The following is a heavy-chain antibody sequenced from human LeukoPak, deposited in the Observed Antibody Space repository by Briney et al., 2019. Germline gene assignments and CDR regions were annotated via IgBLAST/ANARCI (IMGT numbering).Heavy chain of an antibody. Sequence: GGSLRLSCAASGFTFSSYAMSWVRQAPGKGLEWVSLISWDGGSTYYADSVKGRFTISRDNSKNSLYLQMNSLRAEDTALYYCAKPLGNSSWYYMDVWGKGTTVTVSS. CDR1: GFTFSSYA. CDR2: ISWDGGST. V-gene: IGHV3-43D*03. CDR3: AKPLGNSSWYYMDV. J-gene: IGHJ6*03. D-gene: IGHD6-13*01.